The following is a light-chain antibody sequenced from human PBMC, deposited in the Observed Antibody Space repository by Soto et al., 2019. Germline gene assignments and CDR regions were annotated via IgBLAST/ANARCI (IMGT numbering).Light chain of an antibody. CDR2: GAS. V-gene: IGKV3-15*01. CDR1: QSLSSN. Sequence: EIVMTQSPGTLSVSPGERATLSCRASQSLSSNLAWYQQKPGQAPRLLIYGASTRATGIPARFSGSGSGTEFTLTISRLQSEDFAVYYCQQYNNWPPYTFGQGTKLEIK. CDR3: QQYNNWPPYT. J-gene: IGKJ2*01.